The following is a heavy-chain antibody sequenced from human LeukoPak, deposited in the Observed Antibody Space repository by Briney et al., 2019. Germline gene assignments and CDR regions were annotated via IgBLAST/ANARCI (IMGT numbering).Heavy chain of an antibody. CDR3: ARYSYGLDYYFDY. D-gene: IGHD5-18*01. Sequence: SETLSLTCTVSGGSISSSSYYWGWIRQPPGKGLEWIGSIYYSGSTYYNPSLKSRVTISVDTSKNQFSLKLSSVTAADTAVYYCARYSYGLDYYFDYWGQGTLVTVSS. V-gene: IGHV4-39*07. J-gene: IGHJ4*02. CDR2: IYYSGST. CDR1: GGSISSSSYY.